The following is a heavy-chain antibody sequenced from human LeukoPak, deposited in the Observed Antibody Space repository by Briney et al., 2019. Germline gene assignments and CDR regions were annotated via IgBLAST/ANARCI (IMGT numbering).Heavy chain of an antibody. CDR1: GFTFSSYG. CDR2: ISYDGSNK. J-gene: IGHJ4*02. D-gene: IGHD6-19*01. V-gene: IGHV3-30*18. Sequence: GGSLRLSCAASGFTFSSYGMHWVRQAPGKGLGWVAVISYDGSNKYYADSVKGRFTISRDNSKNTLYLQMNSLRAEDTAVYYCAKDADSSGWYYTFFDYWGQGTLVTVSS. CDR3: AKDADSSGWYYTFFDY.